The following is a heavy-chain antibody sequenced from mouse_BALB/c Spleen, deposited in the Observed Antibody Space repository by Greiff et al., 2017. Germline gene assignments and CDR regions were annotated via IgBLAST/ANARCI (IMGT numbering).Heavy chain of an antibody. CDR1: GFTFSSYA. Sequence: EVQRVESGGGLVKPGGSLKLSCAASGFTFSSYAMSWVRQTPEKRLEWVASISSGGSTYYPDSVKGRFTISRDNARNILYLQMSSLRSEDTAMYYCARDMNGPYAMDYWGQGTSVTVSS. D-gene: IGHD1-1*02. CDR3: ARDMNGPYAMDY. V-gene: IGHV5-6-5*01. J-gene: IGHJ4*01. CDR2: ISSGGST.